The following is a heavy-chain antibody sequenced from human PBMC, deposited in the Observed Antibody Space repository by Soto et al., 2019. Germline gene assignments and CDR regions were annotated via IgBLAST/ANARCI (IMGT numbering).Heavy chain of an antibody. J-gene: IGHJ4*02. CDR3: VQGRYPTMATPLDH. CDR1: GFTFDNCG. D-gene: IGHD2-15*01. Sequence: VQLVESGGGLVQPGRSLRLSCAAPGFTFDNCGMHWVRQAPGKGLEWVAGISWDSSTIGYADSVKGRFIISRDDAKNSLYLQMDSLRGEDTALYYCVQGRYPTMATPLDHWGQGTQVIVSS. CDR2: ISWDSSTI. V-gene: IGHV3-9*01.